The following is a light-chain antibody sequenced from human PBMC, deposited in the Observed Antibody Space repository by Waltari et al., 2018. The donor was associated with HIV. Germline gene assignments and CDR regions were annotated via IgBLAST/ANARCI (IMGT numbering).Light chain of an antibody. Sequence: QTVVTQEPSFSVSPGGTVTLTCGLSSGSVSTSYYPSWYQQTPGQAPRTLIYRTTTRSSGVPDRFSGSILGNKAALTITGAQADDESDYYCVLYMGSGIWVFGGGTELTVL. CDR1: SGSVSTSYY. CDR3: VLYMGSGIWV. J-gene: IGLJ3*02. CDR2: RTT. V-gene: IGLV8-61*01.